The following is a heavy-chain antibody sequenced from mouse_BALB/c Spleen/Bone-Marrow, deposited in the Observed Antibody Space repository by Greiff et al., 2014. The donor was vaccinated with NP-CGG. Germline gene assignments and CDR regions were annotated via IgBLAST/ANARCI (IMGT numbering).Heavy chain of an antibody. J-gene: IGHJ1*01. Sequence: VQLKESGAELVKPGASVKISCKASGFSFNGYFINWVMQRPGKSLEWIGRINPSNGDTFYNPKFKGKATLTVDKSSSTAHMELRSLASEDSAVYYCAREGGYYYGSSPYFDVWGAGTTVTVSS. V-gene: IGHV1-20*02. CDR2: INPSNGDT. CDR1: GFSFNGYF. CDR3: AREGGYYYGSSPYFDV. D-gene: IGHD1-1*01.